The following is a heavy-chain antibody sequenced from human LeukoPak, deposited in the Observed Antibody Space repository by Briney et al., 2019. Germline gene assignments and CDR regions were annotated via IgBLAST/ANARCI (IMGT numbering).Heavy chain of an antibody. Sequence: GASVKVSYKASGYTFTDYYVHWVRQAPGQGLEWMGWINSNSGSTSYAQNFQGRVTMTRDTSISTLYVELSSLRSDDTAVYYCARVRVYSSGWNFDYWGQGTLVTVSS. CDR1: GYTFTDYY. J-gene: IGHJ4*02. CDR3: ARVRVYSSGWNFDY. D-gene: IGHD6-19*01. CDR2: INSNSGST. V-gene: IGHV1-2*02.